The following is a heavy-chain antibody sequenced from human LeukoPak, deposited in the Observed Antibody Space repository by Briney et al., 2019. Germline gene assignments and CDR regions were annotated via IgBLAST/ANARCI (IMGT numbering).Heavy chain of an antibody. CDR2: IGSSSSYI. V-gene: IGHV3-21*01. J-gene: IGHJ4*02. D-gene: IGHD4-17*01. Sequence: PGGSLRLSCAASGFTFSGYSMNWVRQAPGKGLEWVSSIGSSSSYIYYADSVKGRFTISRHNANNSLYLQINTLRAEDTAAYYFGRDRYCDYAKDYWGQGTLVTVSS. CDR1: GFTFSGYS. CDR3: GRDRYCDYAKDY.